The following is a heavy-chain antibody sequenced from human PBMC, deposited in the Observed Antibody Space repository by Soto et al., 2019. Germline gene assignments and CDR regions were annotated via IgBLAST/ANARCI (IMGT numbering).Heavy chain of an antibody. V-gene: IGHV4-4*02. Sequence: QVQLQESGPGLVKPSGTLSLTCAVSGASISSNNWWRWVRQPPGKGLAWVGEIYHSGSTNNNLSLKSRVTISIDKSKNQFSLKLSSVTAADTAVYYCARSTVTDDYWGQGTLVTVSS. CDR3: ARSTVTDDY. J-gene: IGHJ4*02. D-gene: IGHD4-17*01. CDR1: GASISSNNW. CDR2: IYHSGST.